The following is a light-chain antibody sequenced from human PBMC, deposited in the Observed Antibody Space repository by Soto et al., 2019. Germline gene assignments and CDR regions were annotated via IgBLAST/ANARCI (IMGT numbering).Light chain of an antibody. J-gene: IGLJ2*01. Sequence: QPVLTQPASVSGSPGQSITISCTGTSSDVGGYNYVSWYQQHPGKAPKLMIYDVSNRPSGVSNRFSGSKSGNTASLTISGLQAEDDADYYCSSYTSSSTPVVFGGGTQLTVL. CDR1: SSDVGGYNY. CDR3: SSYTSSSTPVV. V-gene: IGLV2-14*01. CDR2: DVS.